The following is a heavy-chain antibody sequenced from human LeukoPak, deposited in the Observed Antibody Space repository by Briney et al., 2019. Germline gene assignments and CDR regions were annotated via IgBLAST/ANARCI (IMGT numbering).Heavy chain of an antibody. D-gene: IGHD3-22*01. CDR3: ARDVSVVVLSSTPTQIDY. CDR2: ISSSSSWI. Sequence: PGGSLRLSCAASEFSFSSYSMNWVRQAPGKGLEWVSSISSSSSWIFYADSVKGRFTISRDNAKNSLFLQMNSLRAEDTAVYYCARDVSVVVLSSTPTQIDYWGQGTLVTVSS. J-gene: IGHJ4*02. V-gene: IGHV3-21*01. CDR1: EFSFSSYS.